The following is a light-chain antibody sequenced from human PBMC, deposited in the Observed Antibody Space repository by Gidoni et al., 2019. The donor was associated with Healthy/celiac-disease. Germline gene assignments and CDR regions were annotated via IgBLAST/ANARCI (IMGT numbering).Light chain of an antibody. J-gene: IGLJ1*01. CDR1: SSDVGCYNY. CDR3: SSYTSSSTPYV. Sequence: QSALTQPVSVSGSPGQSITISCTGTSSDVGCYNYVSWYQQHPGKAPKLMIYEVSNRPSGVSNRFSGSKSGNTASLTISGLQAEDEADYYCSSYTSSSTPYVFGTGTKVTVL. CDR2: EVS. V-gene: IGLV2-14*01.